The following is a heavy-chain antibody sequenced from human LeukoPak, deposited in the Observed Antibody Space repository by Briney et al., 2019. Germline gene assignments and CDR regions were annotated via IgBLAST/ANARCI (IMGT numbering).Heavy chain of an antibody. CDR3: ARSTPKNQI. Sequence: PSETLSLTCAVYGGSFSGYYWSWIRQPPGKGLEWIGEINHSGSTNYNPSLKSRVTISVDTSKNQFSLKLSSVTAADTAVYYCARSTPKNQIWSQGTMVTVSS. CDR1: GGSFSGYY. J-gene: IGHJ3*02. CDR2: INHSGST. V-gene: IGHV4-34*01.